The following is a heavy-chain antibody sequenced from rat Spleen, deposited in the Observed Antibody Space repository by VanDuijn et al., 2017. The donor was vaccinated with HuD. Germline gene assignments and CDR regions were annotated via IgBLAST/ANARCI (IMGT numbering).Heavy chain of an antibody. CDR3: VRHGYTRYYFDY. J-gene: IGHJ2*01. Sequence: EVQLVESDGGLVQPGRSLKLSCAASGFTFSDYYMAWIRQAPTKGLEWVASISPNSGSTYYRDSVKGRFTISRDNAKSTLYLQMDSLRSEDTASYYCVRHGYTRYYFDYWGQGVMVTVSS. CDR2: ISPNSGST. D-gene: IGHD1-9*01. CDR1: GFTFSDYY. V-gene: IGHV5-25*01.